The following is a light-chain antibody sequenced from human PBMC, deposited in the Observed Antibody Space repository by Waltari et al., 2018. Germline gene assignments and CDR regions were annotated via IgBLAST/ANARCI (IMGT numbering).Light chain of an antibody. J-gene: IGKJ4*01. V-gene: IGKV3-11*01. CDR3: QQRSNWPLT. Sequence: EIVLTQSPATLSLPPGGRATLSCRASQSVSSYLAWYQQKPGQAPRLLIYDASNRATGIPARFSGSGSGTDFTLTISSLEPEDFAVYYCQQRSNWPLTFGGGTKVEIK. CDR2: DAS. CDR1: QSVSSY.